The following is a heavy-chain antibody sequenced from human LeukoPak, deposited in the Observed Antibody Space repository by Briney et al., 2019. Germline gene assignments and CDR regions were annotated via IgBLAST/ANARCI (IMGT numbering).Heavy chain of an antibody. Sequence: SVKVSCKASGGTFSSYAINWVRQAPGQGLEWMGRIIPILGIANYAQKFQGRVTITADKSTSTAYMELSSLRSEDTAVYYCAREGWDLTTVVPGTPHYFDYWGQGTLVTVSS. CDR3: AREGWDLTTVVPGTPHYFDY. J-gene: IGHJ4*02. V-gene: IGHV1-69*04. CDR1: GGTFSSYA. CDR2: IIPILGIA. D-gene: IGHD4-23*01.